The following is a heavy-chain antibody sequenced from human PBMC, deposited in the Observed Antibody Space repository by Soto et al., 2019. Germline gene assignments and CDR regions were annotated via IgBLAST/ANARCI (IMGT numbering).Heavy chain of an antibody. J-gene: IGHJ4*02. V-gene: IGHV3-53*01. CDR1: GFTVSSTY. Sequence: EVQWVESGGGLLQPGGSLRLSCAASGFTVSSTYMSWVRQAPGKGLEWVSIIFSSGESFYADSVKGRFTISRDSSDNTVYLQMNSLKAEDTAVYYCARGGIGMVRTFDHWGQGTLVTVSS. CDR2: IFSSGES. CDR3: ARGGIGMVRTFDH. D-gene: IGHD3-10*01.